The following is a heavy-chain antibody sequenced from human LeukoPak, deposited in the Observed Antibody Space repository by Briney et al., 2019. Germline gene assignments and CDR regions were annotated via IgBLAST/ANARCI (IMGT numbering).Heavy chain of an antibody. CDR3: ARIGRGYSSGWAIDY. Sequence: SETLSLTCTVSGGSISSYYWSWIRQPPGKGLEWIGYIYYSGSTNYNPSLKSRVAISVDTSNNQFSLKLSSVSAADTAVYYCARIGRGYSSGWAIDYWGQGTLVTVSS. CDR1: GGSISSYY. V-gene: IGHV4-59*01. J-gene: IGHJ4*02. CDR2: IYYSGST. D-gene: IGHD6-19*01.